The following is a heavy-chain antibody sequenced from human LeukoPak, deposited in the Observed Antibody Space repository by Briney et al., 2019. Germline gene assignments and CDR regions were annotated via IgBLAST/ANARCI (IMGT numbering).Heavy chain of an antibody. CDR3: AREDSSAFYYYGMDV. J-gene: IGHJ6*02. Sequence: GGSLRLSCAASGFTVSSNYMSWVRQAPGKGLEWVSVIYSGGSTYYADSVKGRFTISRDNSKNTLYLQMNSLRAEDTAVYYCAREDSSAFYYYGMDVRGQGTTVTVSS. CDR1: GFTVSSNY. D-gene: IGHD3-22*01. V-gene: IGHV3-66*01. CDR2: IYSGGST.